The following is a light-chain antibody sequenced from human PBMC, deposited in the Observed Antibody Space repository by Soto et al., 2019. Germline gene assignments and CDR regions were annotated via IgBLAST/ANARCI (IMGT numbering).Light chain of an antibody. CDR1: QSVSSAY. CDR2: GTS. CDR3: LQHDNSPGWT. V-gene: IGKV3-20*01. Sequence: EIVLTQSPGTLSLSPGERATLSCRATQSVSSAYLAWYQQKSGQPPRLLISGTSSRAAGIPDRFGGSGSGTDFTLTISRLEPEDFAVYYCLQHDNSPGWTFGQGTKVEIK. J-gene: IGKJ1*01.